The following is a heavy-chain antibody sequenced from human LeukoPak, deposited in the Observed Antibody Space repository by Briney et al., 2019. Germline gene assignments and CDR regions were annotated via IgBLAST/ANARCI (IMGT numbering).Heavy chain of an antibody. D-gene: IGHD6-6*01. V-gene: IGHV1-8*01. CDR3: ARALYSSSIRFYYYMAV. Sequence: ASVKVSCKASGYTFTSYDINWVRQATGQGLEWMGWMNPNSGNTGYAQKFQGRVTMTRNTSISTAYMELSSLRSEDTAVYYCARALYSSSIRFYYYMAVWGKGTTVTVSS. CDR1: GYTFTSYD. J-gene: IGHJ6*03. CDR2: MNPNSGNT.